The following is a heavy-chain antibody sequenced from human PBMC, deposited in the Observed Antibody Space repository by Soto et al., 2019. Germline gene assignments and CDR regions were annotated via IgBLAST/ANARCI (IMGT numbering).Heavy chain of an antibody. J-gene: IGHJ1*01. Sequence: ASVKVSCKASGYTFTSYGISWVRQAPGQGLEWMGWISAYNGNTNYAQKLQGRVTMTTDTSTSTAYMELRSLRSDDTAVYYCARGYPLLPQAPAEYFQHWGQGTLVTVSS. CDR1: GYTFTSYG. V-gene: IGHV1-18*04. CDR2: ISAYNGNT. CDR3: ARGYPLLPQAPAEYFQH. D-gene: IGHD3-22*01.